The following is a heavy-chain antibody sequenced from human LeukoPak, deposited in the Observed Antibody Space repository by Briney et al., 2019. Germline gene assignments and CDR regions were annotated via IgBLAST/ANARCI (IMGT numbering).Heavy chain of an antibody. CDR3: TRDIVVVPARYYYYYMDV. J-gene: IGHJ6*03. Sequence: GGSLRLSCTASGFTFGDYAMSWVRQAPGKGLEWVGFIRSKAYGGTTEYAASVKGRFTISRDDSKSIAYLQMNSLKTEDTAVYYCTRDIVVVPARYYYYYMDVWGKGTTVTISS. D-gene: IGHD2-2*01. V-gene: IGHV3-49*04. CDR2: IRSKAYGGTT. CDR1: GFTFGDYA.